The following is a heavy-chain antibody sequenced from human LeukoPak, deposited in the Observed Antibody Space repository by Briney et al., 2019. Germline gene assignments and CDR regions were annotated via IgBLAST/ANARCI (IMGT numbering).Heavy chain of an antibody. V-gene: IGHV1-46*01. Sequence: ASVKVPCKASGYTFTSNYMHWVRQAPGQGLEWMGIINPSGGSTRYAQKFQGRVTMTRDTSTSTVYMELSSLRSEDTAVYYCARDQYYYGSGSYYSVDYWGQGTLVTVSS. CDR1: GYTFTSNY. D-gene: IGHD3-10*01. J-gene: IGHJ4*02. CDR2: INPSGGST. CDR3: ARDQYYYGSGSYYSVDY.